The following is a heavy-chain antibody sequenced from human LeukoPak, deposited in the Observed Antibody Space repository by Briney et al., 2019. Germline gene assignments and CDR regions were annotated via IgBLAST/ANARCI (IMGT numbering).Heavy chain of an antibody. Sequence: GGSLRLSCAASGFTFSSYAMNWVRQAPGKGLEWVSAISGSGGSTYYADPVKGRFTISRDNSKNTLYLQMNSLRAEDTAVYYCAKDPYSGSYFDYWGQGTLVTVSS. CDR2: ISGSGGST. CDR1: GFTFSSYA. V-gene: IGHV3-23*01. J-gene: IGHJ4*02. D-gene: IGHD1-26*01. CDR3: AKDPYSGSYFDY.